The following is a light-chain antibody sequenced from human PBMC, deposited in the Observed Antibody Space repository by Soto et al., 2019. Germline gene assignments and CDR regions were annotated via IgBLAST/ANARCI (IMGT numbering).Light chain of an antibody. V-gene: IGLV2-14*03. Sequence: QSALTQPASVSGSPGQSITISCAGTSNDVGAYNYVSWYQQHPGKAPKVMIYDVNNRPSGVSYRFSGSKSGNTASLTISGLQAEDEADYYCCSYTRSDTFVFGRGTKLTVL. CDR1: SNDVGAYNY. J-gene: IGLJ2*01. CDR3: CSYTRSDTFV. CDR2: DVN.